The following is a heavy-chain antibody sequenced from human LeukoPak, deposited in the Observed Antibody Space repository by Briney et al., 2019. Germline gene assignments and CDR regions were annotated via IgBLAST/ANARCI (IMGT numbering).Heavy chain of an antibody. CDR2: VSYSGST. J-gene: IGHJ4*02. D-gene: IGHD3-3*01. V-gene: IGHV4-59*12. CDR1: GASISNYY. Sequence: SETLSLTCTVFGASISNYYWNWIRQPPGKGLEWIGYVSYSGSTNYNPSLKSRVTISADTSKNQFSLKLSSVTAADTAVYYCARVGGHITIFGVVTKNYFDYWGQGTLVTVSS. CDR3: ARVGGHITIFGVVTKNYFDY.